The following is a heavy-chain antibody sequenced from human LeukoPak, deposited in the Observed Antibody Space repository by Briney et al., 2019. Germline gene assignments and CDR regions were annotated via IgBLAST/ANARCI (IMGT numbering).Heavy chain of an antibody. V-gene: IGHV3-66*01. CDR3: ARDASSGWRYYFDY. D-gene: IGHD6-19*01. CDR1: GFTVSSNY. Sequence: SGGSLRLSCAASGFTVSSNYMSWVRQAPGKGLEWVSVIYSGGNTYYADSVKGRFIISRDNSRNTVYLQMNSLRAEDTAVYYCARDASSGWRYYFDYWGQGTLVTVSS. CDR2: IYSGGNT. J-gene: IGHJ4*02.